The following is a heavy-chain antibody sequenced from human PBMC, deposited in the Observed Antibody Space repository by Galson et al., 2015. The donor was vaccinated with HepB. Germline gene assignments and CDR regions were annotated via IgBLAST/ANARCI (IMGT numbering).Heavy chain of an antibody. D-gene: IGHD4/OR15-4a*01. CDR2: ISSSGSTM. J-gene: IGHJ5*02. CDR3: ARDLTLSFDP. V-gene: IGHV3-48*04. Sequence: SLRLSCAASGFTFSSYSMNWVRQAPGKGLDWVSFISSSGSTMYYANSVKGRFTISRDNAKNSLYLQMNSLRAEDTAVYYCARDLTLSFDPWGQGTLVTVSS. CDR1: GFTFSSYS.